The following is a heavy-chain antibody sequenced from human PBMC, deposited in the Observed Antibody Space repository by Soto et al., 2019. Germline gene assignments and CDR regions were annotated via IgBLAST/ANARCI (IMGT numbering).Heavy chain of an antibody. CDR3: ARDGTLYDSSGYYYLY. J-gene: IGHJ4*02. D-gene: IGHD3-22*01. Sequence: VKVSCKASGGTFSTYAINWVRQAPGQGLEWMGGIIPMFGTANYAQKFQGRVTITADESTNTGYMELRSLISEDTAVYYCARDGTLYDSSGYYYLYWGQGTLVTVSS. CDR1: GGTFSTYA. CDR2: IIPMFGTA. V-gene: IGHV1-69*13.